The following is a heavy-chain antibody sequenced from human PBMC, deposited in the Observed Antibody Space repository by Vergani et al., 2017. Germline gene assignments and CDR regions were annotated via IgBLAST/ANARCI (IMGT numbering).Heavy chain of an antibody. V-gene: IGHV3-30*03. D-gene: IGHD2-15*01. J-gene: IGHJ1*01. CDR2: ISYDGTQK. CDR3: ATKSCGTPDCQIEYFRE. CDR1: GFTSSYYG. Sequence: QVHLVESGGGVVQPGRSLRLSCVVSGFTSSYYGMHWVRQAPGKGLEWVAVISYDGTQKYYADSVKGRFTISRDNSKSTLYLLMNSLRTEDTAVYYYATKSCGTPDCQIEYFREWGQGTLVTVSS.